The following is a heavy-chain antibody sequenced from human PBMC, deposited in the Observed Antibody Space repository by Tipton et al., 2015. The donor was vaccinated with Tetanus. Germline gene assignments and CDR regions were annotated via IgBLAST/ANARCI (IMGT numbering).Heavy chain of an antibody. CDR2: IHYSGST. D-gene: IGHD1-1*01. CDR1: GGSISSGAYY. J-gene: IGHJ2*01. CDR3: ARTQPIGWYFDL. Sequence: TLSLTCTVSGGSISSGAYYWSWIRQHPGKGLEWIGYIHYSGSTFYNPSLKSRVTISVDTSKNQFSLKLSSVTAADTAVYYCARTQPIGWYFDLWGRGTLLTVSS. V-gene: IGHV4-31*03.